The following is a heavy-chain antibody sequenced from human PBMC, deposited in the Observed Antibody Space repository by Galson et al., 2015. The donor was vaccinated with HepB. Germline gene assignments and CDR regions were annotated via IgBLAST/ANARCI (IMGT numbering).Heavy chain of an antibody. CDR2: ISGSGGST. CDR3: AKDTSIFGVTIQVGMDV. J-gene: IGHJ6*02. Sequence: SLRLSCAASGFTFSSYAMSWVRQAPGKGLEWVSAISGSGGSTYYADSVKGRFTISRDNSKNTLYLQMNSLRAEDTAVYYCAKDTSIFGVTIQVGMDVWGQGTTVTVSS. CDR1: GFTFSSYA. V-gene: IGHV3-23*01. D-gene: IGHD3-3*02.